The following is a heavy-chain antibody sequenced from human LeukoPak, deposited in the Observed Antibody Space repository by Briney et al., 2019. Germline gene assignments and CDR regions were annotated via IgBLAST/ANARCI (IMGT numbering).Heavy chain of an antibody. CDR1: GGSISSGGYY. J-gene: IGHJ3*02. D-gene: IGHD3-10*02. CDR2: IYYSGST. Sequence: SETLSLTCTVSGGSISSGGYYWSWIRQHPGKGLEWIGYIYYSGSTYYNPSLKSRVTISVDTAKNQFSLKLGSVTAADTAVYYCARDSTMLTAFDIWGRGTMVTVSS. V-gene: IGHV4-31*03. CDR3: ARDSTMLTAFDI.